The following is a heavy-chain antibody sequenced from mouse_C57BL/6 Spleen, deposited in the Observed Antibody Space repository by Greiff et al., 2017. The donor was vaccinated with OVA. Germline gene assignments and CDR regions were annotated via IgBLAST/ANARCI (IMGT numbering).Heavy chain of an antibody. CDR1: GFTFSSYA. CDR3: TRGGITTEFAY. V-gene: IGHV5-9-1*02. Sequence: EVKLMESGEGLVKPGGSLKLSCAASGFTFSSYAMSWVRQTPEKRLEWVAYISSGGDYIYYADTVKGRFTISRDNARNTLYLQMSSLKSEDTAMYYCTRGGITTEFAYWGQGTLVTVSA. J-gene: IGHJ3*01. CDR2: ISSGGDYI. D-gene: IGHD2-4*01.